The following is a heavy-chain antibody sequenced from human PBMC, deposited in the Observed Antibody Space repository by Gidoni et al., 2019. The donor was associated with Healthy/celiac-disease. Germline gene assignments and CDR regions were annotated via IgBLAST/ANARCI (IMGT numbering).Heavy chain of an antibody. J-gene: IGHJ6*02. D-gene: IGHD6-13*01. CDR2: ISSSSSTI. Sequence: EVQLVESGGGLVQPGGSRRLSGAASGFTFSSYSMNGVRQAPGKGLEWVSYISSSSSTIYYADSVKGRFTISRDNAKNSLYLQMNSLRAEDTAVYYCAREGGIIAAAPALYYYGMDVWGQGTTVTVSS. V-gene: IGHV3-48*04. CDR3: AREGGIIAAAPALYYYGMDV. CDR1: GFTFSSYS.